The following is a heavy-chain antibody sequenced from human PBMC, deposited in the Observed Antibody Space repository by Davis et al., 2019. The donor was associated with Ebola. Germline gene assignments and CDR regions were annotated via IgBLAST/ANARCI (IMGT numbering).Heavy chain of an antibody. CDR3: ARLSGSYPNWFDP. Sequence: PGGSLRLSCAASGFTFSSYGMHWVRQAPGKGLEWVAVIWYDGSNKYYADSVKGRFTISRDNAKNSLYLQMNSLRAEDTAVYYCARLSGSYPNWFDPWGRGTLVTVSS. V-gene: IGHV3-33*03. D-gene: IGHD1-26*01. J-gene: IGHJ5*02. CDR1: GFTFSSYG. CDR2: IWYDGSNK.